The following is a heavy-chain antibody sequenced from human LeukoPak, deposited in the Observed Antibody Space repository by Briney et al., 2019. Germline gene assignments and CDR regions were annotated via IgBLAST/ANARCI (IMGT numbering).Heavy chain of an antibody. CDR1: GGTFSSYA. CDR3: ARGAMVRGVPVGYFDY. V-gene: IGHV1-69*06. D-gene: IGHD3-10*01. Sequence: GASVKVSCKASGGTFSSYAISWVRQAPGQGLEWMGGIIPIFGTANYAQKFQGRVTITADKSTSTAYMLLRSLRSDDTAVYYCARGAMVRGVPVGYFDYWGQGTLVTVSS. J-gene: IGHJ4*02. CDR2: IIPIFGTA.